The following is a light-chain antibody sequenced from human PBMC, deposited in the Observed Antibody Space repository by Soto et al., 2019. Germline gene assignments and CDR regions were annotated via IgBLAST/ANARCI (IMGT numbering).Light chain of an antibody. J-gene: IGKJ4*01. Sequence: EIVLTQSPGTLSLSPGERATLSCRASQSVSSSYLAWYQQKPGQAPRLLIYGASSRATGIPDRFSGSGSGTDFTLTISRLEPEDFAVYYCQQCGSSPPTFGGGTKVDIK. CDR3: QQCGSSPPT. CDR1: QSVSSSY. V-gene: IGKV3-20*01. CDR2: GAS.